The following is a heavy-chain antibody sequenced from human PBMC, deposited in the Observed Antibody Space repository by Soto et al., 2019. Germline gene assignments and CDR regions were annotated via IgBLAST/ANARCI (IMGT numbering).Heavy chain of an antibody. Sequence: PGGSLRVSCAASGFTFSDYYMGWIRQAPGKGLEWVSYIRSSGSTIYYADSVKGRFTISRDNAKNSLYLQMNSLRAEDTAVYYCARVARFGELDYYYMDVWGKGTTVTGSS. V-gene: IGHV3-11*01. D-gene: IGHD3-10*01. CDR2: IRSSGSTI. CDR3: ARVARFGELDYYYMDV. J-gene: IGHJ6*03. CDR1: GFTFSDYY.